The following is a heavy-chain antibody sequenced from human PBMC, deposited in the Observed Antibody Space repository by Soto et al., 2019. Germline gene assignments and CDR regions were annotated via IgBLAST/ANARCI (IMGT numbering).Heavy chain of an antibody. CDR1: GFTFSSYG. CDR2: ISYDGSNK. V-gene: IGHV3-30*18. CDR3: AKDNCISTSCYRLYNWFDP. D-gene: IGHD2-2*01. Sequence: QVQLVESGGGVVQPGRSLRLSCAASGFTFSSYGMHWVRQAPGKGLEWVAVISYDGSNKYYADSVKGRFTISRDNSKNTLYLQMNSVRAADTAVYYCAKDNCISTSCYRLYNWFDPWGQGTLVTVSS. J-gene: IGHJ5*02.